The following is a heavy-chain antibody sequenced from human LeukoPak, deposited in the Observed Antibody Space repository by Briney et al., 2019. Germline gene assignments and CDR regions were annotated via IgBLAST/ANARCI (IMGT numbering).Heavy chain of an antibody. D-gene: IGHD6-19*01. CDR1: GFTVSSNY. V-gene: IGHV3-53*01. CDR2: IYSVGST. CDR3: ARRLLGYSSGWYYFDY. Sequence: PGGSLRLSCASSGFTVSSNYMSWVRQAPGKGLEWVSVIYSVGSTYYADSVEGRFTISRDNSKNTLYLQMKSLRAEDTDVYYCARRLLGYSSGWYYFDYWGQGTLVTVSS. J-gene: IGHJ4*02.